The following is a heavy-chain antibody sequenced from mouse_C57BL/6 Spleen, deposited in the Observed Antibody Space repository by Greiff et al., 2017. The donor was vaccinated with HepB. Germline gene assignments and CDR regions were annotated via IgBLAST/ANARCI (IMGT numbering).Heavy chain of an antibody. V-gene: IGHV1-7*01. J-gene: IGHJ2*01. CDR1: GYTFTSYW. Sequence: QVQLQQSGAELAKPGASVKLSCKASGYTFTSYWMHWVKQRPGQGLEWIGYINPSSGYTKYNQKFKDKATLTDDKSSSTAYMQLSSLTYEDSAVYYCARNPFYYGSSLDYWGQGTTLTVSS. D-gene: IGHD1-1*01. CDR2: INPSSGYT. CDR3: ARNPFYYGSSLDY.